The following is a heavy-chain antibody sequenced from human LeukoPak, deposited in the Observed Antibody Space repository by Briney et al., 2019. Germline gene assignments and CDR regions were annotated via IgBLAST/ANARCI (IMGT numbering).Heavy chain of an antibody. CDR3: ARVRVTISIDP. D-gene: IGHD3-3*01. CDR2: ICYSGST. Sequence: GGSISSXXXYWSWIRQPPGXXLEGIGYICYSGSTYYNPSLKSRVTISVNRSKNQFSLKLSSVTAADTAVYYCARVRVTISIDPWGQGTLVTASS. J-gene: IGHJ5*02. V-gene: IGHV4-30-4*08. CDR1: GGSISSXXXY.